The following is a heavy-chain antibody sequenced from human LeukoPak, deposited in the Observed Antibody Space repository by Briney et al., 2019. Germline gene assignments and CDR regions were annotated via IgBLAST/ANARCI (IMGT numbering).Heavy chain of an antibody. D-gene: IGHD3-3*01. V-gene: IGHV1-18*01. J-gene: IGHJ4*02. CDR3: RVARLRVGFDY. CDR1: GYTFTSYG. Sequence: ASVKVSCKASGYTFTSYGISWVRQAPGQGLEWMGWISAYNGNTNYAQKLQGRVTMTTDTSTSTAYMELRSLRSDDTAVYYCRVARLRVGFDYWAREPWSPSPQ. CDR2: ISAYNGNT.